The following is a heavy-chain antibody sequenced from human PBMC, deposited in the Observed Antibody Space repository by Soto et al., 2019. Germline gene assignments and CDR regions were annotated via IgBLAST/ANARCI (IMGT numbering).Heavy chain of an antibody. CDR3: ARGHSFIVVVVAATNWFDP. J-gene: IGHJ5*02. CDR1: GGSFSGYY. CDR2: INHSGST. V-gene: IGHV4-34*01. Sequence: SETLSLTCAVYGGSFSGYYWSWIRQPPGKGLEWIREINHSGSTNYNPSLKSRVTISVDTSKNQFSLKLSSVTAADTAVYYCARGHSFIVVVVAATNWFDPWGQGTLVTVSS. D-gene: IGHD2-15*01.